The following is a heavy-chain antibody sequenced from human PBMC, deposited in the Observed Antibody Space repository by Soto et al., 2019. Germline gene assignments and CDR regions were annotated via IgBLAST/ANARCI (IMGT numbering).Heavy chain of an antibody. J-gene: IGHJ4*02. CDR3: ASAEYYYDSSGWYY. D-gene: IGHD3-22*01. V-gene: IGHV3-21*01. CDR2: ISSSSSYI. Sequence: EVQLVESGGGLVKPGGSLRLSCAASGFTFSSYSMNWVRQAPGKGLGWVSSISSSSSYIYYADSVKGRFTISRDNAKNSLYRQMNCLRAEDTAVYYCASAEYYYDSSGWYYWGQGTLVTVSS. CDR1: GFTFSSYS.